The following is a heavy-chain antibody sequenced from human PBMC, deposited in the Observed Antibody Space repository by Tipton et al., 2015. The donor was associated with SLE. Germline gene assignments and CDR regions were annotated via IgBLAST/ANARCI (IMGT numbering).Heavy chain of an antibody. CDR3: ARFRDEYYYYAMDV. Sequence: GEALGGSYWSWIRQSPGKGLEWIGYISYSGSTNYNPSLKSRVTIPVDASKNQFSLKLSSVTAADTAVYYCARFRDEYYYYAMDVWGQGTTVTVSS. J-gene: IGHJ6*02. CDR1: GEALGGSY. CDR2: ISYSGST. V-gene: IGHV4-59*12.